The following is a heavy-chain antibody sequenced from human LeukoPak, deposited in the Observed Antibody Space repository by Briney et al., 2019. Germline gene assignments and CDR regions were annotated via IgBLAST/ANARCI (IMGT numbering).Heavy chain of an antibody. CDR3: ARDPNSSDYYNCSGYYQLDAFGI. J-gene: IGHJ3*02. V-gene: IGHV3-48*01. D-gene: IGHD3-22*01. Sequence: GGSLRLSCAASGFTFSSYSMNWVRQAPGKGLEWVSYISSSSSTIYYADSVKGRFTISRDNAKNSLYLQMNSLRAEDTAVYYCARDPNSSDYYNCSGYYQLDAFGIWGQGTMVTVSS. CDR1: GFTFSSYS. CDR2: ISSSSSTI.